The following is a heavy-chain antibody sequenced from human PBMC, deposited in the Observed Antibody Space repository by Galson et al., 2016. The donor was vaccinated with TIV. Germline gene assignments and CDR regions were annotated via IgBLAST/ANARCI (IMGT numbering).Heavy chain of an antibody. CDR3: ARIHRSYGMDV. CDR1: GFTFSSYG. J-gene: IGHJ6*02. Sequence: SLRLSCAASGFTFSSYGMHWVRQAPGKGLEWVAIISYDGSDKDYTDSVKGRFTISRDKYKNTLYLQMDSVRVEDTVTYYCARIHRSYGMDVWGQGTTVTVSS. V-gene: IGHV3-33*01. D-gene: IGHD5-18*01. CDR2: ISYDGSDK.